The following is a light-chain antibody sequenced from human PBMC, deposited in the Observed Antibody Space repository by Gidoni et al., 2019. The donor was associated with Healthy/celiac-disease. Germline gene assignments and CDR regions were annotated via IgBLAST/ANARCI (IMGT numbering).Light chain of an antibody. J-gene: IGKJ1*01. CDR2: GAS. V-gene: IGKV3-15*01. CDR3: QQYNSWPPRA. Sequence: DIVLTQFPATLSVSPGERATLSCRASQSVSSNLAWYQQKPGQAPRLLIYGASTRATGIPARFSGSGSGTEFTLTISSLQSEDFAVYYCQQYNSWPPRAFXQXTKVEIK. CDR1: QSVSSN.